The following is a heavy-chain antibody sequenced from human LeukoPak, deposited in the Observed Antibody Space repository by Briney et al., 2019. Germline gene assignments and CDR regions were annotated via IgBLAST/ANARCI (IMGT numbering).Heavy chain of an antibody. V-gene: IGHV3-7*01. CDR3: AREDYGDPDY. Sequence: GGSLRLSCAASGFTFSNAWMSWVRQAPGKGLEWVANIKQDGSEKYYVDSVKGRFTISRDNAKNSLYLQMNSLRAEDTAVYYCAREDYGDPDYWGQGTLVTVSS. CDR1: GFTFSNAW. D-gene: IGHD4-17*01. CDR2: IKQDGSEK. J-gene: IGHJ4*02.